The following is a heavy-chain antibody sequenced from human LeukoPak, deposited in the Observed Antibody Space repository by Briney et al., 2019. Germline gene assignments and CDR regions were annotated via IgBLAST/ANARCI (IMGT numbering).Heavy chain of an antibody. Sequence: ASVKVSCKTSGYSFSGYHIHWVRQAPGQGPEWMGWMNPNSGDTKYAQNFQGRVTMTRDTSISTAYMELRSLTSDDTAVYYCARDNYSNSSYGMDVWGQGTTVTVSS. CDR1: GYSFSGYH. CDR3: ARDNYSNSSYGMDV. D-gene: IGHD4-11*01. V-gene: IGHV1-2*02. J-gene: IGHJ6*02. CDR2: MNPNSGDT.